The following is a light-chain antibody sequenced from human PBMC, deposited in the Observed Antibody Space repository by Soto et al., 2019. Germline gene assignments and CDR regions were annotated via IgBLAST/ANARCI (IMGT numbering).Light chain of an antibody. CDR3: QQSYSTRWT. V-gene: IGKV1-5*03. CDR2: KAS. Sequence: DIQMTQSPSSLSASVGDRVTITCRASQSISSWLAWYQQKPGKAPKLLICKASSLESGVPSRFSGSGSGTDFTLTISSLQPEDFATYYCQQSYSTRWTFGQGTNVDI. CDR1: QSISSW. J-gene: IGKJ1*01.